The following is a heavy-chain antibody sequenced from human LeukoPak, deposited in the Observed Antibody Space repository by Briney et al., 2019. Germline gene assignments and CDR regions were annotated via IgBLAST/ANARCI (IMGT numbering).Heavy chain of an antibody. CDR1: GFTFSSYA. V-gene: IGHV3-21*01. D-gene: IGHD2-2*01. CDR3: AREGEGSSAPDV. Sequence: AGGSLRLSCAASGFTFSSYAMSWVRQTPGKGLEWVSSISSSSSYIYYADSVKGRFTISRDNAKNSLYLQMNSLRAEDTAVYYCAREGEGSSAPDVWGKGTTVTVSS. CDR2: ISSSSSYI. J-gene: IGHJ6*04.